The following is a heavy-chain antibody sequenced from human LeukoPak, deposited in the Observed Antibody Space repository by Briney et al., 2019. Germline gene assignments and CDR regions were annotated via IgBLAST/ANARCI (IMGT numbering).Heavy chain of an antibody. D-gene: IGHD6-19*01. V-gene: IGHV1-46*01. CDR1: GYTFTSYY. CDR3: ARGSIAVAGTDY. Sequence: ASVKVSCKASGYTFTSYYMHWVRQAPGQGLDWMGIINPSGGSTSYAQKFQGRVTMTRDMSTSTVYMELRSLRSDETAVYYCARGSIAVAGTDYWGQGTLITVSS. J-gene: IGHJ4*02. CDR2: INPSGGST.